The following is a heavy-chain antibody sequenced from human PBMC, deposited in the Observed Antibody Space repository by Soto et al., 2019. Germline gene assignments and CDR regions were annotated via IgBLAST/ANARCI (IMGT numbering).Heavy chain of an antibody. CDR1: GYTFTRYQ. Sequence: GASVKVSCKASGYTFTRYQMHWVRQAPGQGLEWMGIINPSGGSISYAQKFQGRVTMTRDTSTSTVYMELSSLRSEDTAVYYCARSYCSNGVCYTGSYYYYAMDFWDQGTTVTVSS. V-gene: IGHV1-46*01. CDR2: INPSGGSI. J-gene: IGHJ6*02. D-gene: IGHD2-8*01. CDR3: ARSYCSNGVCYTGSYYYYAMDF.